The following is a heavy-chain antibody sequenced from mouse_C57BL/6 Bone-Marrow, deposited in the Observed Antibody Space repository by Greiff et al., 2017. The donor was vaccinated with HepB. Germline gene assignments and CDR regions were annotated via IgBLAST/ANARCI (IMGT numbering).Heavy chain of an antibody. CDR3: ARRTVARYFDV. CDR2: INPYNGGT. CDR1: GYTFTDYY. D-gene: IGHD1-1*01. Sequence: VQLKESGPVLVKPGASVKMSCKASGYTFTDYYMNWVKQSHGKSLEWIGVINPYNGGTSYNQKFKGKATLTVDKSSSTAYMELNSLTSEDSAVYYCARRTVARYFDVWGTGTTVTVSS. V-gene: IGHV1-19*01. J-gene: IGHJ1*03.